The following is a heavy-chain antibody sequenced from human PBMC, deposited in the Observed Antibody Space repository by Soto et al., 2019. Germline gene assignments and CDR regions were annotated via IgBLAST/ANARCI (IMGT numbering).Heavy chain of an antibody. CDR1: GFTFSSYA. V-gene: IGHV3-30-3*01. CDR2: ISYDGSNK. CDR3: ALERKYYYDSSGYYPCLGY. J-gene: IGHJ4*02. Sequence: GGSLRLSCAASGFTFSSYAMHWVRQAPGKGLEWVAVISYDGSNKYYADSVKGRFTISRDNSKNTLYLQMNSLRAEDTAVYYCALERKYYYDSSGYYPCLGYWGQGTLVTVSS. D-gene: IGHD3-22*01.